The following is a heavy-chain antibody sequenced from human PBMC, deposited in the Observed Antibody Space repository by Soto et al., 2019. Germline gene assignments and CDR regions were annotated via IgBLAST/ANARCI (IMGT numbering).Heavy chain of an antibody. CDR1: GYTFTSYA. CDR2: INAGNGNT. Sequence: ASVKVSCKASGYTFTSYAMHWVRQAPGQRLEWMGWINAGNGNTKYSQKFQGRVTITRDTSASTAYMELSSLRSEDTAVYYCARRPPHSSRSDAFDIWGQGTMVTVSS. V-gene: IGHV1-3*01. CDR3: ARRPPHSSRSDAFDI. D-gene: IGHD6-13*01. J-gene: IGHJ3*02.